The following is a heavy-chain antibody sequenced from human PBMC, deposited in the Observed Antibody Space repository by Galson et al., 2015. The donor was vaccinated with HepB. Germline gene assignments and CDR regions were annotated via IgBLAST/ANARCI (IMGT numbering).Heavy chain of an antibody. CDR2: IIPIFGTA. V-gene: IGHV1-69*13. D-gene: IGHD1-26*01. Sequence: SVKVSCKASGGTFSSYAISWVRQAPGQGLEWMGGIIPIFGTANYAQKFQGRVTITADESTSTAYMELSSLRSEDTAVYYCVGPGGSYEDYYYYYGMDVWGQGTTVTVSS. CDR3: VGPGGSYEDYYYYYGMDV. CDR1: GGTFSSYA. J-gene: IGHJ6*02.